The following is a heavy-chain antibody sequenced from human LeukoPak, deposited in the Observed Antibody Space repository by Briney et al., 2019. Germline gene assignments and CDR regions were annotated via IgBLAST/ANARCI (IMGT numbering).Heavy chain of an antibody. CDR3: ARDQEGFDY. Sequence: ATVKVSFTASGYTFTSNYIHWVRQAPGQGLEWMGMIYPRDGSTSYAQKFQGRVTVTRDTSTSTVHMELSGLRSEDTAVYYCARDQEGFDYWGQGTLVTVSS. CDR2: IYPRDGST. CDR1: GYTFTSNY. J-gene: IGHJ4*02. V-gene: IGHV1-46*01.